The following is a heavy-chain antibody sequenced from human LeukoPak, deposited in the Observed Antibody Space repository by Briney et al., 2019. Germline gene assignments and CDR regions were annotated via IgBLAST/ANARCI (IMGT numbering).Heavy chain of an antibody. Sequence: PGGSLRLSCAASGFTFSSYDMNWVRQAPGKGLEWVSGISGSGGSTYYADSMKGRFTISGDNSKNTVYLQMNSLRAEDTAVYYCAKVDGSGWWIFDYWGQGTLVTVSS. D-gene: IGHD6-19*01. V-gene: IGHV3-23*01. CDR3: AKVDGSGWWIFDY. CDR1: GFTFSSYD. J-gene: IGHJ4*02. CDR2: ISGSGGST.